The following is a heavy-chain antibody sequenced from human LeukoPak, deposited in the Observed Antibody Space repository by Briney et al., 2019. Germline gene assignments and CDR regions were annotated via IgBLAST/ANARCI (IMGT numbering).Heavy chain of an antibody. CDR2: ISSSGSYI. J-gene: IGHJ6*03. V-gene: IGHV3-21*01. CDR3: ARVGPWVNPDYYYYYMDV. CDR1: AFTFRSYS. Sequence: GGSLRLSCAASAFTFRSYSMNWVRQAPGKGLEWVSSISSSGSYIYYADSVKGRFTISRDNAKNSLYLQMNSLRAEDTAVYYCARVGPWVNPDYYYYYMDVWGKGTTVTVSS. D-gene: IGHD1-14*01.